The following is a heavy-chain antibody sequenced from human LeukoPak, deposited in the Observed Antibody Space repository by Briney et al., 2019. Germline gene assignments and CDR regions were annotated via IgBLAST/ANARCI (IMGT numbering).Heavy chain of an antibody. V-gene: IGHV3-30*18. CDR3: AKALVEYSSGWYGGYY. J-gene: IGHJ4*02. Sequence: GGSLRLSCAASGFTFSSYGMHWVRQAPGKGLEWVAVISYDGSNKYYADSVKGRFTISRDNSKNTLYLQMNSLRAEDTAVYYCAKALVEYSSGWYGGYYWGQGTLVTVSS. CDR2: ISYDGSNK. CDR1: GFTFSSYG. D-gene: IGHD6-19*01.